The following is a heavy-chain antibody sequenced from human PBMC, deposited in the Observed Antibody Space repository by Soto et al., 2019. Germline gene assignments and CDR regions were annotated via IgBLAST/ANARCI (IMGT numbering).Heavy chain of an antibody. CDR1: GGSISSYY. CDR2: IYYSGST. V-gene: IGHV4-59*08. J-gene: IGHJ4*02. D-gene: IGHD5-12*01. Sequence: SETLSLTCTVSGGSISSYYWSWIRQPPGKGLEWIGYIYYSGSTNYNPSLKSRVTISVDASKNQFSLKPSSVTAADTAVYYCARSGSGYDRDFDYWGQGTLVTVSS. CDR3: ARSGSGYDRDFDY.